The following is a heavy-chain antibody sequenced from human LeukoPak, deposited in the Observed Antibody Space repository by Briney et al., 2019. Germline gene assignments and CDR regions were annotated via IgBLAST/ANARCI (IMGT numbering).Heavy chain of an antibody. D-gene: IGHD3-22*01. CDR3: ARAYDSSGYYPYYFDS. CDR2: ISSSGSTI. CDR1: GFTFSSYE. Sequence: GGSLRLSCAASGFTFSSYEMNWVRQAPGKGLEWVSYISSSGSTIYYADSVKGRFTISRDNSKNTLYLQMNSLRAEDTAVYYCARAYDSSGYYPYYFDSWGQGTLVTVSS. J-gene: IGHJ4*02. V-gene: IGHV3-48*03.